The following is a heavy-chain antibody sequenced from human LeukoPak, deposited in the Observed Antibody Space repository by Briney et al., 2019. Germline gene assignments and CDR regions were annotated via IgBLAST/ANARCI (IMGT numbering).Heavy chain of an antibody. Sequence: GGSLRLSCAASGFTFSSYAMHWVCQAPGKGLEWVAVISYDGSNKYYAESVKGRFTISRDSSTNTLFLQMVRLSAEDTAVYYCARGPYGDHITEGFDQWGQGTLVTVSS. CDR1: GFTFSSYA. V-gene: IGHV3-30*14. CDR2: ISYDGSNK. D-gene: IGHD4-17*01. J-gene: IGHJ4*02. CDR3: ARGPYGDHITEGFDQ.